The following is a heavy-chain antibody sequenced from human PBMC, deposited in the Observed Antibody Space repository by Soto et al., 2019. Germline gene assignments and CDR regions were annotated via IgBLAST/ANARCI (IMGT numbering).Heavy chain of an antibody. CDR1: GFSVSDNH. D-gene: IGHD1-1*01. V-gene: IGHV3-66*01. CDR3: ARDPPGNDGAFDY. CDR2: IYMGDST. J-gene: IGHJ4*02. Sequence: EVQLVESGGGLVQPGGSLRLSCAASGFSVSDNHMSWVRQAPGKGLEWVSLIYMGDSTYYADSVKGRFTISRDTSRNTLYLQMNSLRPEDTAVYYCARDPPGNDGAFDYWGQGILVTVSS.